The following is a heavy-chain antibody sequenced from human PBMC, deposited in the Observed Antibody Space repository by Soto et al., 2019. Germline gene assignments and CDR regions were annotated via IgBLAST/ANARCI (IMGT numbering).Heavy chain of an antibody. CDR3: ARAEYSSSWRGGVRFDP. Sequence: QVQLVQSGAEVKKPGASVKVSCKASGYTFTSYGISWVRQAPGQGLEWMGWISAYNGNTNYAQKLQGRVTMTTDTATSTAYMELRSLRSDDTAVYYCARAEYSSSWRGGVRFDPWGQGTLVTVSS. D-gene: IGHD6-6*01. V-gene: IGHV1-18*01. CDR1: GYTFTSYG. CDR2: ISAYNGNT. J-gene: IGHJ5*02.